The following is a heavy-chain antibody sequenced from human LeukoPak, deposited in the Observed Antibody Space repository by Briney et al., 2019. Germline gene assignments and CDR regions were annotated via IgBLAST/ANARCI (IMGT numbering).Heavy chain of an antibody. CDR2: ISVYHGNT. CDR1: GYTFTAYG. J-gene: IGHJ4*02. D-gene: IGHD4-23*01. Sequence: ASLKVSCKASGYTFTAYGVSWVRRAPGQGLEWMGWISVYHGNTNYAQNLQGRVTMTTDTTTTTVYMELRSLRYDDTAVYYCARDRGNGGPSDYWGQGTLVTVSS. CDR3: ARDRGNGGPSDY. V-gene: IGHV1-18*01.